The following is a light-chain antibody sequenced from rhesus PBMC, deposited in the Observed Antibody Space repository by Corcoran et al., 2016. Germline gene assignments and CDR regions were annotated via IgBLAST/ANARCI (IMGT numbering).Light chain of an antibody. J-gene: IGKJ2*01. CDR1: QSLLSSNGYNY. CDR3: LQALQTPYG. Sequence: DIVMTQTPLSLPVTLGEPASISCRSSQSLLSSNGYNYLNWYLQKPGQSPTLLIYYGSNRASGVPDRFSGSGSGTDLTLKSRGVEAEDVGVYYCLQALQTPYGFGQGTKVEIK. CDR2: YGS. V-gene: IGKV2-60*01.